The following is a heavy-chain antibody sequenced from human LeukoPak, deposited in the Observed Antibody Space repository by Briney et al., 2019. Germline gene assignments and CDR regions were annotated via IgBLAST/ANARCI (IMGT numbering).Heavy chain of an antibody. CDR2: INHSGST. D-gene: IGHD3-22*01. Sequence: SETLSLTCAVYGGSFSGYYWSWIRQPPGKGLEWIGEINHSGSTNYNPSLKSRVTISVDTSKNQFSLKLSSVTAADTAVYYCARSALGTMIALSFNWFDPWGQGTLVTVSS. CDR3: ARSALGTMIALSFNWFDP. CDR1: GGSFSGYY. J-gene: IGHJ5*02. V-gene: IGHV4-34*01.